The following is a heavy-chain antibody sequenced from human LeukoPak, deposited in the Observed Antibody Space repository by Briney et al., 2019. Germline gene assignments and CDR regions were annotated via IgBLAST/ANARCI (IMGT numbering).Heavy chain of an antibody. CDR3: VIPFFHFEY. CDR2: IGGNGGTT. Sequence: GGSLRLSCAASGFTFSSYAMSWVRQAPGRGLEWVSAIGGNGGTTYYADSVKGRFTISRDNSKNTLYLHMNSLRVEDSAVYYCVIPFFHFEYWGQGTLVTVSS. D-gene: IGHD3-3*02. V-gene: IGHV3-23*01. J-gene: IGHJ4*02. CDR1: GFTFSSYA.